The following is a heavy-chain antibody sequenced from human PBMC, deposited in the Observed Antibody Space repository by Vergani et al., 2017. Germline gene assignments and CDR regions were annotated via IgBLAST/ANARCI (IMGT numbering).Heavy chain of an antibody. CDR1: GFRFDDYG. V-gene: IGHV3-23*04. D-gene: IGHD5-12*01. CDR3: TKGSRGYTGYFFDY. CDR2: VSGSSATP. Sequence: EVQLVESGGGVVRPGGSLRLSCAASGFRFDDYGMSWVRQAPGKGLEWVSSVSGSSATPYYADSVKGRFIISRDNSKNTLHLQMNSLRADDTAVYYCTKGSRGYTGYFFDYWGQGTLATVSS. J-gene: IGHJ4*02.